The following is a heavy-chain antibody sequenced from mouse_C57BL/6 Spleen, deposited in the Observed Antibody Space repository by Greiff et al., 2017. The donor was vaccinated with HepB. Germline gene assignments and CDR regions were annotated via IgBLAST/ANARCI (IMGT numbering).Heavy chain of an antibody. CDR1: GYTFTSYW. Sequence: VQLQQPGTELVKPGASVKLSCKASGYTFTSYWMHWVKQRPGQGLEWIGNIKPSNGGTNYNEKFKSKATLTVDKSSSTAYMQLSSLTSEDSAVYYCARARGNSPWFAYWGEGTLFTVSP. V-gene: IGHV1-53*01. CDR2: IKPSNGGT. CDR3: ARARGNSPWFAY. D-gene: IGHD2-1*01. J-gene: IGHJ3*01.